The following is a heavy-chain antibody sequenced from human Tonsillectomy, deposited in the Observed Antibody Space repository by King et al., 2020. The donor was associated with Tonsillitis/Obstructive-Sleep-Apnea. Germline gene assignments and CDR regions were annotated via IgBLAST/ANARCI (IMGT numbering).Heavy chain of an antibody. J-gene: IGHJ3*02. CDR2: IYYSGST. D-gene: IGHD2-21*02. V-gene: IGHV4-59*01. Sequence: VQLQESGPGLVKPSETLSLTCTVSGGSISSYYWSWIRQPPGKGLEWSGYIYYSGSTNYNTSLKSRVTISVDTSKNQFSLKLSSVAAADTAVCYCAGAYWGGGCYSWEARDDDAFDIWGQGTMVTVSS. CDR1: GGSISSYY. CDR3: AGAYWGGGCYSWEARDDDAFDI.